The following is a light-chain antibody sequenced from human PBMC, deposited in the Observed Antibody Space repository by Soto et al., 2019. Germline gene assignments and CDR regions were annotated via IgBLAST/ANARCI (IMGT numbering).Light chain of an antibody. CDR3: LQHNSFPRT. CDR2: GAS. J-gene: IGKJ1*01. CDR1: QDISNY. V-gene: IGKV1-17*03. Sequence: DIQMTQSPSAMSASVGDRVTITCRASQDISNYLAWLQQKPGKAPQRLIHGASSSQRGVPSRFSGSGSGTEFSLTISSLQPEDFATYYCLQHNSFPRTFGQGTKVDI.